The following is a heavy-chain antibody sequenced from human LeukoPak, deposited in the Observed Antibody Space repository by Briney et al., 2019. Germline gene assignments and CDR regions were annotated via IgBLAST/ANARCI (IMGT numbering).Heavy chain of an antibody. Sequence: PGGSLRLSCAASGFTFRNYAMSWVRQAPGKGLEWVSIISHDGDTTRYADSVKGRFTISRDNSKGSLYVQMNSLRADDTALYYCARREPASDYYYKGGFDIWGQGTMVTVSS. CDR3: ARREPASDYYYKGGFDI. D-gene: IGHD3-22*01. V-gene: IGHV3-23*01. CDR2: ISHDGDTT. CDR1: GFTFRNYA. J-gene: IGHJ3*02.